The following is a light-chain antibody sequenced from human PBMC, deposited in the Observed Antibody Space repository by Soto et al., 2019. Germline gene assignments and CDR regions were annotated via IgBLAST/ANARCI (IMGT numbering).Light chain of an antibody. CDR3: QQYNNSPEYT. V-gene: IGKV3-20*01. J-gene: IGKJ2*01. CDR1: QSVSSSY. CDR2: GAS. Sequence: EIVLTQSPGTLSLSPGERATLSCRASQSVSSSYLAWYQQKPGQAPRLLIYGASNRATGIPDRFSGSGSGTDFTITISRLEPADFAVYFCQQYNNSPEYTFGQGTKLEIK.